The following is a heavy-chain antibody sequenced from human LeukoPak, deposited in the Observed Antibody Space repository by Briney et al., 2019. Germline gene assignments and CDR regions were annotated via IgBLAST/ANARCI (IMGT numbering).Heavy chain of an antibody. D-gene: IGHD5-18*01. CDR3: ARGSTAMVSRLFDY. V-gene: IGHV4-34*01. CDR2: INHSGST. J-gene: IGHJ4*02. Sequence: SETLSLTCAVYGGSFSGYYWSWIRQPPGEGLEWIGEINHSGSTNYNPSLKSRVTISVDTSKNQFSLKLSSVTAADTAVYYCARGSTAMVSRLFDYWGQGTLVTVSS. CDR1: GGSFSGYY.